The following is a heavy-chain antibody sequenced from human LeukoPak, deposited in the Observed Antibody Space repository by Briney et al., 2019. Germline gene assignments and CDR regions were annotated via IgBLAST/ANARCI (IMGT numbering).Heavy chain of an antibody. CDR3: ARASGSYYRGIDY. J-gene: IGHJ4*02. CDR1: GFTVSSNS. V-gene: IGHV3-53*01. CDR2: IYSDNT. Sequence: GGSLRLSCTVSGFTVSSNSMSWVRQAPGKGLEWVSFIYSDNTHYSDTVKGRFTISRDNANNSLYLQMNSLRAEDTAVYYCARASGSYYRGIDYWGQGTLVTVSS. D-gene: IGHD1-26*01.